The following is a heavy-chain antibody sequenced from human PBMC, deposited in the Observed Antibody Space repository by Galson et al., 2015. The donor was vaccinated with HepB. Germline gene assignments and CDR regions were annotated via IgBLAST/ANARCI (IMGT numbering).Heavy chain of an antibody. CDR3: ARDRTTVIIYYYYYGMDV. V-gene: IGHV3-30-3*01. CDR2: ISYDGSNK. J-gene: IGHJ6*02. CDR1: GFTFSSYA. Sequence: SLRLSCAASGFTFSSYAMHWVRQAPGKGLEWVTVISYDGSNKYYADSVKGRFTISRDNSQNTLYLQMNSLRAEDTAVYYCARDRTTVIIYYYYYGMDVWGQGTTVTVSS. D-gene: IGHD4-23*01.